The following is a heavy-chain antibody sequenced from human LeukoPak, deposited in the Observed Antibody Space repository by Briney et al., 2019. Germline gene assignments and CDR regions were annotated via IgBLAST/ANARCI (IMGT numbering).Heavy chain of an antibody. V-gene: IGHV1-69*13. Sequence: SVKVSCKTSGYTFTSFHMHWVRQAPGHGLEWMGGIIPIFGTANYAQKFQGRVTITADESTSTAYMELSSLRSEDTAVYYCAREGVSLAAAGTRSFDYWGQGTLVTVSS. CDR1: GYTFTSFH. D-gene: IGHD6-13*01. CDR2: IIPIFGTA. J-gene: IGHJ4*02. CDR3: AREGVSLAAAGTRSFDY.